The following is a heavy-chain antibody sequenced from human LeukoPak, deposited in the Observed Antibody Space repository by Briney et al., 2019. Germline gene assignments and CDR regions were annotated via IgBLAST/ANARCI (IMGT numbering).Heavy chain of an antibody. CDR3: ARDAEYSGYDQTGYYYYYMDV. CDR1: GGSISSGSYY. Sequence: PSETLSLTCTVSGGSISSGSYYWSWIRQPAGKGLEWIGRIYTSGSTNYNPSLKSRVTISVDPSKNQFSLKLSSVTAADTAVYYCARDAEYSGYDQTGYYYYYMDVWGKGTTVTVSS. CDR2: IYTSGST. J-gene: IGHJ6*03. D-gene: IGHD5-12*01. V-gene: IGHV4-61*02.